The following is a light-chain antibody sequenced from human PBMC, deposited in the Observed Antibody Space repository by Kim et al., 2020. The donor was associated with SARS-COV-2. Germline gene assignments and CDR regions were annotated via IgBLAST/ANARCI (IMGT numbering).Light chain of an antibody. CDR2: KVS. Sequence: PASIACRYSQSLVYSDGNTYLTWFHQRQGQSPRRLVYKVSSRDSGVPDRFSGSGSGTDFTLKISRVEAEDVGIYYCMQGTHWPPTFGQGTKVDIK. CDR3: MQGTHWPPT. J-gene: IGKJ1*01. V-gene: IGKV2-30*01. CDR1: QSLVYSDGNTY.